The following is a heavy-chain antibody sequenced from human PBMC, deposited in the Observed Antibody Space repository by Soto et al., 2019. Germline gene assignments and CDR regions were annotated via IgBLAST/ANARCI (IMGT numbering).Heavy chain of an antibody. D-gene: IGHD6-19*01. J-gene: IGHJ4*02. CDR3: AKHTVAGTWDY. V-gene: IGHV3-23*01. CDR1: GFTFSSYA. Sequence: EVQLLESGGGLVQPGGSLRLSCAASGFTFSSYAMSWVHQAPGKGLEWVSAISTSGGSTYYADSVKGRFTISRDNSKNTLYLEMNSLRAEDTAVYYCAKHTVAGTWDYWGQGTLVTVSS. CDR2: ISTSGGST.